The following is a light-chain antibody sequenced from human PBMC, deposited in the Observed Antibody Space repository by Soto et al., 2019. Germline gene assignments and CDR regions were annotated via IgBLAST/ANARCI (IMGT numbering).Light chain of an antibody. J-gene: IGLJ2*01. V-gene: IGLV2-8*01. CDR3: AAWDGSLNNVL. CDR1: SNDVGGYNY. Sequence: QSVLTQPPSASGSPGQSVTISCTGTSNDVGGYNYVSWYQQHPGKAPKLMIYEVNQRPSGVPDRFSGSKSGTTASLAITGLQSEDEAEYYCAAWDGSLNNVLFGGGTKVTVL. CDR2: EVN.